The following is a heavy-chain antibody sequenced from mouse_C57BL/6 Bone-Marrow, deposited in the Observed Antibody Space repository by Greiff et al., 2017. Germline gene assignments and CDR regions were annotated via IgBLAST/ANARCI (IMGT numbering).Heavy chain of an antibody. CDR1: GYTFTSYW. CDR3: ARDGTTVVATRYFDV. D-gene: IGHD1-1*01. J-gene: IGHJ1*03. V-gene: IGHV1-55*01. Sequence: VQLQQPGAELVKPGASVKMSCKASGYTFTSYWITWVKQRPGQGLEWIGDIYPGSGSTNYNEKFKSKATLTVDTSSSTAYMQLSSLTSEDSAVYYCARDGTTVVATRYFDVWGTGTTVTVSS. CDR2: IYPGSGST.